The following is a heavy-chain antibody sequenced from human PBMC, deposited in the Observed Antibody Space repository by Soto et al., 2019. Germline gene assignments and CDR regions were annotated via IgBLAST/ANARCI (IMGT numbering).Heavy chain of an antibody. J-gene: IGHJ4*02. CDR2: IFYTGST. CDR3: ARLDYGDSAFDS. Sequence: QVQLQESGPGLVQPSETLSLTCSVSGGSINSASYHWSWLRQHPGKGLEFIGYIFYTGSTYYNPSPETRLTISVDTSKNHVSLRLNAVTAADTAVYYCARLDYGDSAFDSWGRGILVTVSS. D-gene: IGHD4-17*01. V-gene: IGHV4-31*03. CDR1: GGSINSASYH.